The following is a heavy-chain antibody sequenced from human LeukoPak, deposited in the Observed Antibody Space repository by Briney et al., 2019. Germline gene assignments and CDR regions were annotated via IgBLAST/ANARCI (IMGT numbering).Heavy chain of an antibody. D-gene: IGHD3-9*01. CDR2: ISSSSSYI. J-gene: IGHJ4*02. V-gene: IGHV3-21*04. CDR1: GFTFSSYS. Sequence: GGSLRLSCAASGFTFSSYSMNWVRQAPGKGLEWVSSISSSSSYIYYADSVKGRFTISRDNSKNSLYLQMNSLRAEDTALYYCAASRGILTGLDYWGQGTLVTVSS. CDR3: AASRGILTGLDY.